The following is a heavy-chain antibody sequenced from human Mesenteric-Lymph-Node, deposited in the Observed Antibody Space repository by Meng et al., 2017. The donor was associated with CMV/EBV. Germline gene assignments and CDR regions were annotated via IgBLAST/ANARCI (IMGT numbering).Heavy chain of an antibody. CDR3: ARVRGTGYNPLDY. CDR2: ISNSGST. D-gene: IGHD3-9*01. Sequence: LRLSCTVSGGSISSGDYYWNWIRQPPGKGLEWIGYISNSGSTYYKPSLKSRVTISVDTSKNHFSLKLSSVTAADTAVYYCARVRGTGYNPLDYWGQGTLVTVSS. CDR1: GGSISSGDYY. V-gene: IGHV4-30-4*08. J-gene: IGHJ4*02.